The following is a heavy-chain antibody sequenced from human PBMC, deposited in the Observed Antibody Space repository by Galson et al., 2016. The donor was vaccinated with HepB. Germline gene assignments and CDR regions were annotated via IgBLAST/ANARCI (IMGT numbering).Heavy chain of an antibody. CDR3: ARSAGISAIGDPH. CDR1: GYTSTSYS. J-gene: IGHJ4*02. V-gene: IGHV1-18*01. CDR2: ISAYNGNT. D-gene: IGHD6-13*01. Sequence: SVKVSCKASGYTSTSYSINWVRQAPGQGLEWMGWISAYNGNTHYAQKLQGRVTMTTDTSTSTAYMELRSLRSDDTAVYYCARSAGISAIGDPHWGQGTLVTVSS.